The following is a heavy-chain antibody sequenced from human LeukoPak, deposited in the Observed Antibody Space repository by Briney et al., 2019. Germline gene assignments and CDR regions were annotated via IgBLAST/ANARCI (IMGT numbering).Heavy chain of an antibody. Sequence: SETLSLTCAVYGDSFKNYYWTWIRQSPEKGLELIGEINHGGLTSYNPSLESRLTLLVDTSKNQFSLNLRSVTAADTAVYFCAKARAFVWGSYRYIPYYFDPWGQGTLVTVSS. J-gene: IGHJ5*02. CDR2: INHGGLT. CDR1: GDSFKNYY. V-gene: IGHV4-34*01. CDR3: AKARAFVWGSYRYIPYYFDP. D-gene: IGHD3-16*02.